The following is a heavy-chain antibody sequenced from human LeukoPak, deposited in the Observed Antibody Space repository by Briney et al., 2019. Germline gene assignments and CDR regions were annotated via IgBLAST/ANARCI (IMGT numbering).Heavy chain of an antibody. D-gene: IGHD2-15*01. CDR1: GFTFSNYW. CDR2: IKQDGSET. CDR3: ARDPTGDCSGGSCYSVVSGFDY. V-gene: IGHV3-7*01. Sequence: GGSLRLSCAASGFTFSNYWMSWVRQAPGKGLEWVANIKQDGSETYYVDSVKGRFTISRDNAKNTLYLQMNSLRAEDTAVYYCARDPTGDCSGGSCYSVVSGFDYWGQGTLVTVSS. J-gene: IGHJ4*02.